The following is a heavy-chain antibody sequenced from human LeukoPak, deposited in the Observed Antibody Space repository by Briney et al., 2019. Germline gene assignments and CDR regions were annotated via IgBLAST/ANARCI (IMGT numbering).Heavy chain of an antibody. D-gene: IGHD4-11*01. V-gene: IGHV1-46*01. Sequence: ASVKVSCKASGYTFTSYHMHWVRPAPGQGLEWMGIINPSGGSTSYAQKFQGRVTMTRDTSTSTVYMELSSLRSEDTAVYYCAIHTVTKDTSADYYYGMDVWGQGTTVTVSS. J-gene: IGHJ6*02. CDR2: INPSGGST. CDR1: GYTFTSYH. CDR3: AIHTVTKDTSADYYYGMDV.